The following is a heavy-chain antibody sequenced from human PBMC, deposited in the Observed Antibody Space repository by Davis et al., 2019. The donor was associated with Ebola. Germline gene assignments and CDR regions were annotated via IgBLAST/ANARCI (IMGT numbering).Heavy chain of an antibody. D-gene: IGHD7-27*01. Sequence: GESLKISCAASGFTFSNYYMSWIRQAPGKGLEWVSTFGGSDGGTNYADSVKGRFTISRDNSKNTVSLLMSSLRAEDTAVYYCARALTGNKPYFDYWGQGVLVTVSS. CDR1: GFTFSNYY. CDR2: FGGSDGGT. J-gene: IGHJ4*02. CDR3: ARALTGNKPYFDY. V-gene: IGHV3-23*01.